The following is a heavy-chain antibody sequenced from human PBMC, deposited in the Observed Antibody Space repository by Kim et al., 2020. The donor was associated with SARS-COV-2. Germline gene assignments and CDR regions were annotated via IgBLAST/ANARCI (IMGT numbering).Heavy chain of an antibody. V-gene: IGHV3-66*01. Sequence: GGSLRLSCAASGFTVSSNYMSWVRQAPGKGLEWVSVIYSGGSTYYADSVKGRFTISRDNSKNTLYLQMNSLRAEDTAVYYCARWDSGSPPGDYYYGMDVWGQGTTVTVSS. CDR3: ARWDSGSPPGDYYYGMDV. D-gene: IGHD3-10*01. CDR1: GFTVSSNY. J-gene: IGHJ6*02. CDR2: IYSGGST.